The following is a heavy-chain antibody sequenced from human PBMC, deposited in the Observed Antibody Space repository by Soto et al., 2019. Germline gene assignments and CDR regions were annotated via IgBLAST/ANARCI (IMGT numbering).Heavy chain of an antibody. V-gene: IGHV4-61*01. CDR1: GGSVSSGSYY. CDR3: ARAGIVVVINDYRPDAFDI. Sequence: QVQLQESGPGLVKPSETLSLTCTVSGGSVSSGSYYWSWIRQPPGKGLEWIGYIYYSGSTNYNPPLKSRVTISVDTSKNQFSLMLSSVTAADTAVYYCARAGIVVVINDYRPDAFDIWGQGTMVTVSS. CDR2: IYYSGST. D-gene: IGHD3-22*01. J-gene: IGHJ3*02.